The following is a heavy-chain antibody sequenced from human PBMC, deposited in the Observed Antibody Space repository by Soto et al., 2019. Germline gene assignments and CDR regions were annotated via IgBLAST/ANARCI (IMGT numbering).Heavy chain of an antibody. J-gene: IGHJ4*02. V-gene: IGHV3-21*01. D-gene: IGHD5-12*01. CDR3: AREVSKYSGYDFDY. CDR1: GFTFSSYS. CDR2: ISSSSSYI. Sequence: EVQLVESGGGLVKPGGSLRLSCAASGFTFSSYSMNWVRQAPGKGLEWVSSISSSSSYIYYADSVKGRFTISRDNAKNSLYLQMNILRAEDTAVYYCAREVSKYSGYDFDYWGQGTLVTVSS.